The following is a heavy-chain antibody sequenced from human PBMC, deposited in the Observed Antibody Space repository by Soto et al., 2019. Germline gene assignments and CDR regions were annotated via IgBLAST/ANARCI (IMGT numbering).Heavy chain of an antibody. V-gene: IGHV4-34*01. J-gene: IGHJ4*01. D-gene: IGHD1-26*01. Sequence: VQLQQWGAGLLKPSETLSLTCTVYGGSFSGFYWSWIRQPPGKGLEWIGEINHRGSTNYNSSLKSLVTISVDTPKNQFSLRLTSVTAADTAVYYCAGLRLYSAGYYRGNYWGHGTLVTVSS. CDR3: AGLRLYSAGYYRGNY. CDR1: GGSFSGFY. CDR2: INHRGST.